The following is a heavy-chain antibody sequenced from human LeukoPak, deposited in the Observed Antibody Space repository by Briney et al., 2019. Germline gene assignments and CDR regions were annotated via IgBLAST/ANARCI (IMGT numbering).Heavy chain of an antibody. V-gene: IGHV4-34*01. CDR3: ARGHRDYDILTGYYYNY. Sequence: SETLSLTCAVYGGSFSGYYWSWIRQPPGKGREWIGEINHSGSTNYNPSLKSRVTISVDTSKNQFSLKLSSVTAADTAVYYCARGHRDYDILTGYYYNYWGQGTLVTVSS. CDR1: GGSFSGYY. J-gene: IGHJ4*02. D-gene: IGHD3-9*01. CDR2: INHSGST.